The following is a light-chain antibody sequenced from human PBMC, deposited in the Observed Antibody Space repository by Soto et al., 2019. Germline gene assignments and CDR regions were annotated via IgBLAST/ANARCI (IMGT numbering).Light chain of an antibody. CDR1: SSDVGGYNY. Sequence: QSALTQPASVSGSPGQSITISCTGTSSDVGGYNYVSWYQQHPGKAPKLMIYEVSNRPSGVSNRFSGSKSGNTASLTISGFQAEDEADYYCSSYTSGSTGVFGGGTKLTVL. CDR2: EVS. J-gene: IGLJ3*02. V-gene: IGLV2-14*01. CDR3: SSYTSGSTGV.